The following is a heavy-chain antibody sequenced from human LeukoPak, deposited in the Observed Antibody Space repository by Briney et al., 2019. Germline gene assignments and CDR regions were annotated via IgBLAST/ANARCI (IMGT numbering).Heavy chain of an antibody. V-gene: IGHV4-59*08. Sequence: NTSETLSLTCTVSGASISSYYWSWIRQPPGKGLEWIGYIYYSGSTNYNPSLKSRVTISVDTSKNQFSLKLSSVTAADTAVYYCARLAVAGPHYYYYGMDVWGQGTTVTVSS. J-gene: IGHJ6*02. CDR2: IYYSGST. D-gene: IGHD6-19*01. CDR3: ARLAVAGPHYYYYGMDV. CDR1: GASISSYY.